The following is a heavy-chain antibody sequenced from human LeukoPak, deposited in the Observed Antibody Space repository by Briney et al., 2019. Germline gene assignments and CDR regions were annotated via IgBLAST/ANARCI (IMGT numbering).Heavy chain of an antibody. D-gene: IGHD4-17*01. Sequence: SQTLSLTCTVSGGSVSSGDYYWSWIRQPPGKGLEWIGYIYNSGSTYYNPSLKSRLTISEDTSKNQFSLKLSSVTAADTAVYYCARALQHDYGDYYFDYWGQGTLVTVSS. J-gene: IGHJ4*02. CDR1: GGSVSSGDYY. V-gene: IGHV4-30-4*01. CDR2: IYNSGST. CDR3: ARALQHDYGDYYFDY.